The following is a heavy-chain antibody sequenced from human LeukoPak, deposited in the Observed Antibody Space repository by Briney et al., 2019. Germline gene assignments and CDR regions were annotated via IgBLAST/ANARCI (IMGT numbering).Heavy chain of an antibody. CDR2: IYYSGST. Sequence: SETLSLTCTVSGGSISSSSYYWGWIRQPPGKGLEWIGSIYYSGSTYYNPSLKSRVTISVDTSKNQFSLKLSSVTAADTAVYYCARHAGVVGVDYWGQGTLVTVSS. CDR1: GGSISSSSYY. V-gene: IGHV4-39*01. D-gene: IGHD1-26*01. J-gene: IGHJ4*02. CDR3: ARHAGVVGVDY.